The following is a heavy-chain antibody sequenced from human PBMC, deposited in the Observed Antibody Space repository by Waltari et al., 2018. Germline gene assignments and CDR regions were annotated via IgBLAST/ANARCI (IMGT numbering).Heavy chain of an antibody. CDR1: GGSFSGYY. J-gene: IGHJ4*02. CDR3: ARGRVHCSSTSCYNRLLHY. D-gene: IGHD2-2*02. V-gene: IGHV4-34*01. Sequence: QVQLQQWGAGLLKPSETLSLTCAVYGGSFSGYYWSWIRQPPGKGLEWIGEINHSGSTNYNPSLKIRVTISVDTSKNQFSLKLSSVTAADTAVYYCARGRVHCSSTSCYNRLLHYWGQGTLVTVSS. CDR2: INHSGST.